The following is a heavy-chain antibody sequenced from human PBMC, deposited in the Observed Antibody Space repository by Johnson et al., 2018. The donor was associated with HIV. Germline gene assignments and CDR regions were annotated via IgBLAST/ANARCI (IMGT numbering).Heavy chain of an antibody. CDR1: GFTFDDYA. Sequence: VQLVESGGGLVQPGRSLRLSCAASGFTFDDYAMHWVRQAPGKGLEWVSGISWNSGSIGYADSVKGRFTISRDNAKNSLYLQMNSLRAEDTSLYYCAKATEGEGLWAFDIWGQGTMVTVSS. J-gene: IGHJ3*02. CDR3: AKATEGEGLWAFDI. V-gene: IGHV3-9*01. CDR2: ISWNSGSI. D-gene: IGHD1-26*01.